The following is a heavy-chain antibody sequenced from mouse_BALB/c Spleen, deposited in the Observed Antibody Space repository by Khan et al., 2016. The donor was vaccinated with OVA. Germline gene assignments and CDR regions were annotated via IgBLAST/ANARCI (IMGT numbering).Heavy chain of an antibody. V-gene: IGHV1S136*01. CDR2: IYPFNDGT. Sequence: VQLQQPGPELVKPGASVKMSCTASGYTFTSSVIHWVRQKSGQGLDWIGYIYPFNDGTKYNAKFEGKATLTSDKSSSTAYMELSSLTSEDSAVDYGARNYRYDGYFDSWGQGTTLTVSS. CDR1: GYTFTSSV. CDR3: ARNYRYDGYFDS. J-gene: IGHJ2*01. D-gene: IGHD2-14*01.